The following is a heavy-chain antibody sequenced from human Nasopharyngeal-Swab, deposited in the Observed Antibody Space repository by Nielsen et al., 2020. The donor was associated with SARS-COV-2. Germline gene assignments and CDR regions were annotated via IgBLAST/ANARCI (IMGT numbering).Heavy chain of an antibody. CDR3: ARVQWRDNAFDI. CDR2: ISSSSSYT. Sequence: GGSLRLSCAASGFTFSSYGMHWVRQAPGKGLEWVSYISSSSSYTNYADSVKGRFTISRDNAKNSLYLQMNSLRAEDTAVYYCARVQWRDNAFDIWGQGTMVTVSS. CDR1: GFTFSSYG. V-gene: IGHV3-21*05. D-gene: IGHD6-19*01. J-gene: IGHJ3*02.